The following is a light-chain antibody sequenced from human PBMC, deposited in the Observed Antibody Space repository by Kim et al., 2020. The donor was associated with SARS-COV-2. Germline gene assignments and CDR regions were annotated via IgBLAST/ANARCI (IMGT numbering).Light chain of an antibody. Sequence: SASIGDRVTITCRARHTVRGWLAWYQQKPGKAPKLLIYDASTLKSGVPSRFSGSGSGTEFTLTINSLQPDDFATYYSQQYNTYWTFGQGTKVDIK. CDR3: QQYNTYWT. CDR2: DAS. J-gene: IGKJ1*01. V-gene: IGKV1-5*01. CDR1: HTVRGW.